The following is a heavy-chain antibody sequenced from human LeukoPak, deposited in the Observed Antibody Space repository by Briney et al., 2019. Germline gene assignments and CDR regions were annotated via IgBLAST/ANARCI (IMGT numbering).Heavy chain of an antibody. V-gene: IGHV3-7*01. CDR3: ARFGGDYYDSSGYYYDTFDY. CDR1: GFTFGSYW. CDR2: IKQDGSEK. Sequence: PGGSLRLSCAASGFTFGSYWMSWVRQAPGKGLEWVANIKQDGSEKYYVDSVKGRFTISRDNAKNSLYLQMNSLRAEDTAVYYCARFGGDYYDSSGYYYDTFDYWGQGTLVTVSS. D-gene: IGHD3-22*01. J-gene: IGHJ4*02.